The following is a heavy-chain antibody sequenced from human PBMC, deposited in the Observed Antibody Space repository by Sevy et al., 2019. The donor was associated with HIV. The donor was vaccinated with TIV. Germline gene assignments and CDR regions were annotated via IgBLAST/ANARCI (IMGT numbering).Heavy chain of an antibody. D-gene: IGHD4-17*01. CDR1: GFTFSSYA. Sequence: GGSLRLSCAASGFTFSSYAMHWVRQAPGKGLEWVAVISYDGSNKYYADSVKGRFTISRDNSKNTLYLQMNSLRAEDTAVYYCAGERTTVTREYYYCGIDVWGQGTTVTVSS. CDR3: AGERTTVTREYYYCGIDV. J-gene: IGHJ6*02. V-gene: IGHV3-30-3*01. CDR2: ISYDGSNK.